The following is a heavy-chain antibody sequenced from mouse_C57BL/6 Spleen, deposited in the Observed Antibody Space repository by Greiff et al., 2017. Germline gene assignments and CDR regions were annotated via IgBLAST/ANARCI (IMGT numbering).Heavy chain of an antibody. J-gene: IGHJ2*01. Sequence: VQLQESGPGLVQPSQSLSITCTVSGFSLTSYGVHWVRQSPGKGLEWLGVIWSGGSTDCNAAFISRLSISKDNSKSQVFFKMNSLQAEDTAIYYCAKEGYYFDYWGQGTTLTVSS. V-gene: IGHV2-2*01. CDR1: GFSLTSYG. CDR3: AKEGYYFDY. CDR2: IWSGGST.